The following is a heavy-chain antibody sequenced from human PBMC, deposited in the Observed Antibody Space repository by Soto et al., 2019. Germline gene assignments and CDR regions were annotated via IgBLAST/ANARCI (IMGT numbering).Heavy chain of an antibody. D-gene: IGHD5-12*01. CDR1: GFTFSSYA. CDR2: ISYDGSNK. CDR3: ARRVEMATLDY. Sequence: QVQLVESGGGVVQPGRSLRLSCAASGFTFSSYAMHWVRQAPGKGLEWVAVISYDGSNKYYADSVKGRFTISRDNSKNTLYLQMNSLRAEDTAVYYCARRVEMATLDYWGQGTLVTVSS. J-gene: IGHJ4*02. V-gene: IGHV3-30-3*01.